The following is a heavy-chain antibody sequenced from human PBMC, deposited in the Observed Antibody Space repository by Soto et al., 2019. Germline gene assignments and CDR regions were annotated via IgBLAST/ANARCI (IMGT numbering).Heavy chain of an antibody. Sequence: PSETLSLTCTVSGGSISSYSWSWIRQPPGKGLEWIGYIYYSGSTNNNPSLKSRVTISVDTSKNQFSLKLSSVTAADTAVYYCAREVRVPMVRGAPMWFDPWGQGTLVTVSS. J-gene: IGHJ5*02. CDR2: IYYSGST. V-gene: IGHV4-59*01. CDR3: AREVRVPMVRGAPMWFDP. D-gene: IGHD3-10*01. CDR1: GGSISSYS.